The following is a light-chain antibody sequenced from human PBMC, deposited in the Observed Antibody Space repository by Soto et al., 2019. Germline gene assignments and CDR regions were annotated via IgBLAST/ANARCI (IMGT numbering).Light chain of an antibody. CDR3: QPYSSSLT. V-gene: IGKV3-20*01. J-gene: IGKJ3*01. CDR1: QSVSSTY. Sequence: EIVLTQSPGTLSLSPGERATLSCRASQSVSSTYLAWYQQKPGQAPRLLIYGASNRATGIPDRFSGSWSGTDFTLTISRLEPEDFAVYYCQPYSSSLTFGPGTKVEIK. CDR2: GAS.